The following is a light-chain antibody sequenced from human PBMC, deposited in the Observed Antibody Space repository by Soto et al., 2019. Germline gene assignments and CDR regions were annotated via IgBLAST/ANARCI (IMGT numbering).Light chain of an antibody. J-gene: IGKJ1*01. Sequence: EIVLTQSPGALSSSLGERATLSCGASQSVSSSFLAWYQQKPGQAPRLLIYGASTRATGIPDRFSGSGSGTDFTLTISRLQPEDCAMYYCQQYGSAPRTFGQGTKVEIK. CDR2: GAS. V-gene: IGKV3-20*01. CDR1: QSVSSSF. CDR3: QQYGSAPRT.